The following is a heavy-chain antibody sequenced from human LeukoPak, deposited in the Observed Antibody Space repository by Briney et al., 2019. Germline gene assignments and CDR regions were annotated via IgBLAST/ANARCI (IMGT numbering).Heavy chain of an antibody. CDR2: ISGSGGST. CDR1: GFTFSSYS. V-gene: IGHV3-23*01. CDR3: AKPVTRIAAAVALIDY. Sequence: PGGSLRLSCAASGFTFSSYSMNWVRQAPGKGLEWVSAISGSGGSTYYADSVKGRFTISRDNSKNTLYLQMNSLRAEDTAVYYCAKPVTRIAAAVALIDYWGQGTLVTVSS. D-gene: IGHD6-13*01. J-gene: IGHJ4*02.